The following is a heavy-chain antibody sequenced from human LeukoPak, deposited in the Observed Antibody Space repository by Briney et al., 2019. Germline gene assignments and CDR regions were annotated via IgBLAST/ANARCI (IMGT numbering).Heavy chain of an antibody. CDR3: ARGVEYDY. CDR2: INHSGST. D-gene: IGHD3-3*01. J-gene: IGHJ4*02. Sequence: SETLSLTCAVYGGSFSGYYWSWIRQPPGKGLEWIGEINHSGSTNYNPSLKSRVTISVDTSKNQFSLKLSSVTAADTAVYYCARGVEYDYWGQGTLVTVSS. CDR1: GGSFSGYY. V-gene: IGHV4-34*01.